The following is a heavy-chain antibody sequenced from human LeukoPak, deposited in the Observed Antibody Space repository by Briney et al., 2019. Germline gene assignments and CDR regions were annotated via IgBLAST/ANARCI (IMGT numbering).Heavy chain of an antibody. J-gene: IGHJ4*02. V-gene: IGHV4-30-2*01. Sequence: SETLSLTCTVSGGSISSGGYYWSWIRQPPGKGLEWIGYIYHSGSTYYNPSLKSRVTISVDRSKNQFSLKLSSVTAADTAVYYCAEGDLGALMYYWGQGTLVTVSS. D-gene: IGHD2-8*01. CDR3: AEGDLGALMYY. CDR1: GGSISSGGYY. CDR2: IYHSGST.